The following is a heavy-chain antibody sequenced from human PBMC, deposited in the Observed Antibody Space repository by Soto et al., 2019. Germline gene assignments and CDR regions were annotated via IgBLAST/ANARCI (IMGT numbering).Heavy chain of an antibody. CDR1: GFTFSTYA. J-gene: IGHJ1*01. Sequence: GGSLRLSCAASGFTFSTYAMSWVRQAPGKGLGWVSTVTGSGGSTYYADSVKGRFTISRDNSKNTLYLQMNILRAEDTAVYYRAKSEAYDYGDYLSYFQHWGQGTLVTVSS. D-gene: IGHD4-17*01. V-gene: IGHV3-23*01. CDR3: AKSEAYDYGDYLSYFQH. CDR2: VTGSGGST.